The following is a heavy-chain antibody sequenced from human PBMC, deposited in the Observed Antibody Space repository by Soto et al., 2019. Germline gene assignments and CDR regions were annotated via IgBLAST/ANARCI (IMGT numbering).Heavy chain of an antibody. CDR1: GGSISSYY. Sequence: SETLSLTCTVSGGSISSYYWSWIRQPPGKGLEWIGYIYYSGSTNYNPSLKSRVTISVDTSKNQFSLKLSSVTAADTAVYYCARDRGYYGSADDFDIWGQGTMVNVSS. V-gene: IGHV4-59*01. CDR3: ARDRGYYGSADDFDI. D-gene: IGHD3-10*01. J-gene: IGHJ3*02. CDR2: IYYSGST.